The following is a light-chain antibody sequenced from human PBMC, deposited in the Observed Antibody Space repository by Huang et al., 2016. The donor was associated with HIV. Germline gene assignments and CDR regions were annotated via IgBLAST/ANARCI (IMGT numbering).Light chain of an antibody. CDR1: QDIGNF. Sequence: DIQMTQSPASLSASTGIRVTLTCRASQDIGNFVAWFQQKPGKVPRLLIYAASVLQSGVPSRVSGRGSGTDFTLTITNFQAEDVATYCCQRYDSAPRAFGQGTKVDLK. CDR3: QRYDSAPRA. V-gene: IGKV1-27*01. CDR2: AAS. J-gene: IGKJ1*01.